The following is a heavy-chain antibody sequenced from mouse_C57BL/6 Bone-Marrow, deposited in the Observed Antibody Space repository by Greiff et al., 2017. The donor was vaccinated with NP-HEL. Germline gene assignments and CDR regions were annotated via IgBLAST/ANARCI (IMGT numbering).Heavy chain of an antibody. V-gene: IGHV5-17*01. CDR2: ISSGSSTI. D-gene: IGHD1-1*01. J-gene: IGHJ4*01. CDR3: ARDYYGSSYVGSYAMDY. Sequence: EVQVVESGGGLVKPGGSLKLSCAASGFTFSDYGMHWVRQAPEKGLEWVAYISSGSSTIYYADTVKGRFTISRDNAKNTLFLQMTSLRSDDTAMYYCARDYYGSSYVGSYAMDYWGQGASVTVSS. CDR1: GFTFSDYG.